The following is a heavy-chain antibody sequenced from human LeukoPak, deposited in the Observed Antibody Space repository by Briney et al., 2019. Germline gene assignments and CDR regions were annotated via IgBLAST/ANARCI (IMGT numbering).Heavy chain of an antibody. Sequence: PGGSLRLSCTASDFSFTDYWMHWVRQAPGKGLAWVSHVNSDGGLTNYADSVKGRFTISRANANNTLYQQKNRLRADDTAIYFCAREEHRLAVDATSSLDMWGQGTLVTVAP. V-gene: IGHV3-74*01. D-gene: IGHD6-19*01. CDR1: DFSFTDYW. CDR2: VNSDGGLT. CDR3: AREEHRLAVDATSSLDM. J-gene: IGHJ3*02.